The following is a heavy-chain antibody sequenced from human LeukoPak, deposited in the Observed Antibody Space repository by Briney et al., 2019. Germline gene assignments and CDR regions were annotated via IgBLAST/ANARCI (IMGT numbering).Heavy chain of an antibody. CDR1: GGSVSSGSYY. V-gene: IGHV4-61*01. CDR3: ARGGSYDYIWGSYRYVYFDY. J-gene: IGHJ4*02. Sequence: KPSETLSLTCTVSGGSVSSGSYYWSWIRQPPGKGLEWIGYIYYSGSTNYNPSLKSRVTISVDTSKNQFSLKLSSVTAADTAVYYCARGGSYDYIWGSYRYVYFDYWGQGTLVTVSS. CDR2: IYYSGST. D-gene: IGHD3-16*02.